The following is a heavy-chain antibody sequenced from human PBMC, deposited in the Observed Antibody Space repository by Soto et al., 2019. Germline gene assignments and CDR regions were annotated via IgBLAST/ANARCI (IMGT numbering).Heavy chain of an antibody. V-gene: IGHV4-59*01. Sequence: SETLSLTCTVSGGSISSYYWSWIRQPPGKGLEWIGYIYYSGSTNYNPSLKSRVTISVDTSKNQFSLKLSSVTAADTAVYYCARAPRYYYGSGSKNYYYYGMDAWGQGTTVTVSS. D-gene: IGHD3-10*01. J-gene: IGHJ6*02. CDR1: GGSISSYY. CDR2: IYYSGST. CDR3: ARAPRYYYGSGSKNYYYYGMDA.